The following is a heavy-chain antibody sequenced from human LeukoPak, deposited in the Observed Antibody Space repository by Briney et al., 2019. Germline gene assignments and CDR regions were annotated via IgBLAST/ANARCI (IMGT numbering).Heavy chain of an antibody. CDR1: GGSFSGYY. CDR2: INHSGST. D-gene: IGHD2-2*01. J-gene: IGHJ5*02. V-gene: IGHV4-34*01. CDR3: ARGPIVVVPAAMPSGFDP. Sequence: SETLSLTCAVYGGSFSGYYWSWIRQPPGRGLEWIGEINHSGSTNYNPSLKSRVTISVDTSKNQFSLKLSSVTAADTAVYYCARGPIVVVPAAMPSGFDPWGQGTLVTVSS.